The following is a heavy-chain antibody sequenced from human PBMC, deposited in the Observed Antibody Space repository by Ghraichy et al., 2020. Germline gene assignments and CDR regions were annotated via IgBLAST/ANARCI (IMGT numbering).Heavy chain of an antibody. Sequence: SETLSLTCTVSGGSISSYYWSWIRQPPGKGLEWIGYIYYSGSTNYNPSLKSRVTISVDTSKNQFSLTLSSVTAADTAVYYCARLYSSSWYAVWWFDPWGQGTLVTVSS. J-gene: IGHJ5*02. V-gene: IGHV4-59*08. CDR3: ARLYSSSWYAVWWFDP. D-gene: IGHD6-13*01. CDR2: IYYSGST. CDR1: GGSISSYY.